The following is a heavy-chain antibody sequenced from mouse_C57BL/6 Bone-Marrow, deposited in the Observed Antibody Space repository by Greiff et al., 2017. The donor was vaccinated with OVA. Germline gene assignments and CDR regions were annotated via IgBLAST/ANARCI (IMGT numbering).Heavy chain of an antibody. CDR1: GYTFTSYW. CDR3: ARGGGERGFAY. Sequence: QVQLQQPGAELVRPGSSVKLSCKASGYTFTSYWMHWVKQRPIQGLEWIGNIDPSDSETHYNQKFKDKATLTVDKSSSTAYMQLSSLTSEDSAVYYGARGGGERGFAYWGQGTLVTVSA. V-gene: IGHV1-52*01. CDR2: IDPSDSET. J-gene: IGHJ3*01.